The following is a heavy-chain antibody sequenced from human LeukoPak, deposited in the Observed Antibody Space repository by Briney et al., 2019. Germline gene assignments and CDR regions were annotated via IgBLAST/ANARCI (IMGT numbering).Heavy chain of an antibody. CDR3: AKPSRPHWNPPYWFDP. CDR2: ISGSGGST. J-gene: IGHJ5*02. CDR1: GFTFSSYA. D-gene: IGHD1-1*01. V-gene: IGHV3-23*01. Sequence: GGSLRLSCAASGFTFSSYAMSWVRQAPGKGLEWVSAISGSGGSTYYADSVKGRFTISRDNSKNTLYLQMSSLRAEDTAVYYCAKPSRPHWNPPYWFDPWGQGTLVTVSS.